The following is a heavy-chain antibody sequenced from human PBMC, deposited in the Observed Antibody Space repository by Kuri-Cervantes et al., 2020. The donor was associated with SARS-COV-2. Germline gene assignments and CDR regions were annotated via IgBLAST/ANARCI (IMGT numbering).Heavy chain of an antibody. J-gene: IGHJ4*02. CDR1: GFTVSSNY. Sequence: GESLKISCAASGFTVSSNYMSWVRQAPGKGLEWVSVIYSVGSTYYADSVKGRFTISRDNSKNTLYLQMNSLRAEDTAVYYCARRITMVRVAWVYFDYWCQGTLVTVSS. CDR3: ARRITMVRVAWVYFDY. D-gene: IGHD3-10*01. CDR2: IYSVGST. V-gene: IGHV3-53*01.